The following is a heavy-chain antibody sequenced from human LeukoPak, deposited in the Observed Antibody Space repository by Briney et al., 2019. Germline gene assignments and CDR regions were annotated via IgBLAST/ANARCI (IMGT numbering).Heavy chain of an antibody. CDR2: IWYDGSNT. J-gene: IGHJ4*02. CDR1: GXTFSSYG. D-gene: IGHD3-10*01. Sequence: GRSLRLSCAASGXTFSSYGMHWVRQAPGKGLEWVAVIWYDGSNTYYADSVKGRFTISRDNSKNTLYLQMNSLRAEDTAVYYCARSYGDYFGSRSYYADYWGQGTLVTVSS. V-gene: IGHV3-33*01. CDR3: ARSYGDYFGSRSYYADY.